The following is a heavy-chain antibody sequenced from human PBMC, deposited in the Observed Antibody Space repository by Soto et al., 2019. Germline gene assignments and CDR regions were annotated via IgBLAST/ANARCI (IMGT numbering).Heavy chain of an antibody. CDR1: GYTFTSYD. J-gene: IGHJ3*02. D-gene: IGHD2-15*01. CDR2: MNPNSGNT. V-gene: IGHV1-8*01. CDR3: ARKRLCSGGSCYDI. Sequence: ASVKVSCKASGYTFTSYDINGVRQATGQGLEWMGWMNPNSGNTGYAQKFQGRVTMTRNTSISTAYMELSSLRSEDTAVYYCARKRLCSGGSCYDIWGQGTMVTVSS.